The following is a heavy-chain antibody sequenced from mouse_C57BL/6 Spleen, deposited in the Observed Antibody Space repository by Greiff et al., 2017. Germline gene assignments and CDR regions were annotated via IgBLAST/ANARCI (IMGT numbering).Heavy chain of an antibody. D-gene: IGHD1-1*01. CDR1: GFTFSDYG. CDR3: ARPYYYGSSHFDY. CDR2: ISSGSSTI. V-gene: IGHV5-17*01. J-gene: IGHJ2*01. Sequence: DVMLVESGGGLVKPGGSLKLSCAASGFTFSDYGMHWVRQAPEKGLEWVAYISSGSSTIYYADTVKGRFTISRDNAKNTLFLQMTSLRSEDTAMYYCARPYYYGSSHFDYWGQGTTLTVSS.